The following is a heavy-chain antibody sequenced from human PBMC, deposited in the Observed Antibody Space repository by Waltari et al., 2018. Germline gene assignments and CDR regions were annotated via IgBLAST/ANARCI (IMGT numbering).Heavy chain of an antibody. Sequence: QVQLVESGGGVVQPGRSLRLSCAASGFTFSSYAMHWVRQAPGKGLEWVAVISYDGSNKYYADSVKGRFTISRDNSKNTLYLQMNSLRAEDTAVYYCARAAGQWLADYFAYWGQGTLVTVSS. CDR2: ISYDGSNK. V-gene: IGHV3-30-3*01. CDR1: GFTFSSYA. D-gene: IGHD6-19*01. CDR3: ARAAGQWLADYFAY. J-gene: IGHJ4*02.